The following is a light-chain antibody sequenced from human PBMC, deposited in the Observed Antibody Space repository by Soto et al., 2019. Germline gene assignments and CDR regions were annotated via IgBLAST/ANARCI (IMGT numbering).Light chain of an antibody. CDR2: AAS. CDR3: QQYGSSPPT. V-gene: IGKV3-20*01. Sequence: EIVLTQSPGTLSLSPGERATLSCRASQSVSSSYLAWYQQRPGQAPRLLIYAASSRATGIPDRFSGSGSGTDFTLTISRLEPEDFAVYYCQQYGSSPPTFGQGTKVEI. CDR1: QSVSSSY. J-gene: IGKJ1*01.